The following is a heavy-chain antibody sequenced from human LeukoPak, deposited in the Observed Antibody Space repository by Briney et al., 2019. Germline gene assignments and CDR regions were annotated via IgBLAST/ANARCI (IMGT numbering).Heavy chain of an antibody. CDR2: ISYDGSNK. V-gene: IGHV3-30*04. Sequence: GASLRLSSAASGFTFSSYAMRCVRQAPGKVLEWVAAISYDGSNKYSADSVKGRFTISRDNSKNTLYLQMNSLRADDTAVYYCAGVDAAMPDAFDIWGQGTTVTVYS. D-gene: IGHD5-18*01. CDR3: AGVDAAMPDAFDI. CDR1: GFTFSSYA. J-gene: IGHJ3*02.